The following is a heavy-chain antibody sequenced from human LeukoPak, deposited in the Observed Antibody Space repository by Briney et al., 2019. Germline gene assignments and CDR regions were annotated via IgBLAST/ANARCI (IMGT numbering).Heavy chain of an antibody. CDR3: ARDLGSWYKNWFDP. J-gene: IGHJ5*02. CDR1: GGSISSSSYY. CDR2: IYYSGST. D-gene: IGHD6-13*01. Sequence: PSETLSLTCTVSGGSISSSSYYWGWIRQPPGKGLEWIGSIYYSGSTYYNPSLKSRVTISVDTSKNQFSLKLSSVTAADTAVCYCARDLGSWYKNWFDPWGQGTLVTVSS. V-gene: IGHV4-39*07.